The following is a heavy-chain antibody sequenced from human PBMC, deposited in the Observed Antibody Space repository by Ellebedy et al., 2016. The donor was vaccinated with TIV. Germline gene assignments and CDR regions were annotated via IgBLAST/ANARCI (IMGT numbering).Heavy chain of an antibody. CDR2: ISSNSGNT. Sequence: AASVKVSCKASGYTFTTVDITWVRQAPGQGLEWMGWISSNSGNTNYAQKFQGRLTMTRDTSTSTAYMDLRSLTSDDTAIFYCVRGSSSSSAGMDVWGQGTTVTVSS. D-gene: IGHD6-6*01. V-gene: IGHV1-18*04. J-gene: IGHJ6*02. CDR1: GYTFTTVD. CDR3: VRGSSSSSAGMDV.